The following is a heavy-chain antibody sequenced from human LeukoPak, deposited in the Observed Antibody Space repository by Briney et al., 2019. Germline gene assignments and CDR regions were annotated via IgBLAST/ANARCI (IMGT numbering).Heavy chain of an antibody. CDR3: ARAGTAYYYDY. J-gene: IGHJ4*02. V-gene: IGHV3-64*01. CDR2: ITENGGNT. D-gene: IGHD3/OR15-3a*01. Sequence: GGSLRLSCAPSGFTFSNYAMHWVRQAPGRGLEYVSAITENGGNTYYANSVKGRFTISRDNSANTLYLQMDSLRVEDMAVYYCARAGTAYYYDYWGQGTPVTVSS. CDR1: GFTFSNYA.